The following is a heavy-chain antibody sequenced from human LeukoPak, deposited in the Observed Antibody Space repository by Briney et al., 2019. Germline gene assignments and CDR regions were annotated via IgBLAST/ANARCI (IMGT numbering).Heavy chain of an antibody. CDR1: GDSISSDKW. Sequence: PSGTLSLTCAVSGDSISSDKWWSWVRQPPGKGLEYIGEFHQSVCTNYNPSLKSRLTISVDKSKNQFSLKLGSVTAADTAVYYCACHSGWSGPSEWGQGTLVTVSS. CDR3: ACHSGWSGPSE. CDR2: FHQSVCT. V-gene: IGHV4-4*02. D-gene: IGHD6-19*01. J-gene: IGHJ4*02.